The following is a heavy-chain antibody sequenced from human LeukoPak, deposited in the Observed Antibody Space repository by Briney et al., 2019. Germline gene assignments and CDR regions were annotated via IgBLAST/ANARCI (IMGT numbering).Heavy chain of an antibody. V-gene: IGHV3-30*18. Sequence: PGGSLRLSCAASGFTFSSSGMHWVRQAPGKGREWVAVISYDGEKTYYGDSAKGRFTISRDNSKNTLFLHMNSLRVDDTAVYYCAKVPPTSVTREGMDVWGQGTMVRVSS. CDR2: ISYDGEKT. CDR1: GFTFSSSG. CDR3: AKVPPTSVTREGMDV. D-gene: IGHD4-17*01. J-gene: IGHJ6*02.